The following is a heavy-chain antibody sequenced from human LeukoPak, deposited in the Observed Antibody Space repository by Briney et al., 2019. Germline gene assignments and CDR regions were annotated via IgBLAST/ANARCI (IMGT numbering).Heavy chain of an antibody. D-gene: IGHD5/OR15-5a*01. CDR2: FDAEEGER. J-gene: IGHJ4*02. CDR3: ATFCVYDLLECFDY. Sequence: GASEKVSCKGSGDNLSELTVHWVGQAPGKRVGWIGGFDAEEGERLYAQKFEGRVTMTEDTSTDTAYLQLTSLRSEDTAVYYCATFCVYDLLECFDYWGQGTLVTVSS. CDR1: GDNLSELT. V-gene: IGHV1-24*01.